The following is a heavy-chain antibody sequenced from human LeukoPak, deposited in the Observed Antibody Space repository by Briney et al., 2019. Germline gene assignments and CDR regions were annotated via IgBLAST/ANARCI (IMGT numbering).Heavy chain of an antibody. CDR3: ARDYYDSSGYYVDYYYYGMDV. D-gene: IGHD3-22*01. Sequence: ASVKVSCKASGYTFTSYGISRVRQAPGQGLERMGWISAYNGNTNYAQKLQGRVTMTTDTSTSTAYMELRSLRSDDTAVYYCARDYYDSSGYYVDYYYYGMDVWGQGTTVTVSS. CDR2: ISAYNGNT. V-gene: IGHV1-18*01. J-gene: IGHJ6*02. CDR1: GYTFTSYG.